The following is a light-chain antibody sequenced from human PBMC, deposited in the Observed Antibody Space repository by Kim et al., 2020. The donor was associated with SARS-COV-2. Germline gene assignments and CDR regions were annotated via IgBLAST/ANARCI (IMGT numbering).Light chain of an antibody. CDR1: QSLLHINGYNY. V-gene: IGKV2-28*01. CDR2: LGS. Sequence: DIMMTQSPLSLPVTPGEPASISCRSSQSLLHINGYNYLDWYLQKPGQSPQLLIYLGSNRASGVPDRFSGSGSGTDFTLKISRVEAEDVGVYYCMQALQTQYTFGQGTKLEI. J-gene: IGKJ2*01. CDR3: MQALQTQYT.